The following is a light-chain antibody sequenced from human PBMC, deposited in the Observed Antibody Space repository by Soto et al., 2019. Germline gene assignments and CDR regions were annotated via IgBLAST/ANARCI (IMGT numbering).Light chain of an antibody. J-gene: IGKJ5*01. CDR1: QSVSSN. Sequence: EIVMTQSPATLSVSPGERATLSCRASQSVSSNLAWYQQKPGQAPRLLIYGASTRATGIPDRFSGSGSGTDFTLTIGRLEPEDFAAYYCQQCGSSSTFGQGTRLEI. V-gene: IGKV3-15*01. CDR3: QQCGSSST. CDR2: GAS.